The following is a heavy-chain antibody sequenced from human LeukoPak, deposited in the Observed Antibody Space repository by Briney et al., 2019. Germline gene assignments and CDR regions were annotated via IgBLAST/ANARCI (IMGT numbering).Heavy chain of an antibody. J-gene: IGHJ4*02. D-gene: IGHD6-13*01. CDR3: ARDPENSSSFDY. Sequence: ASVKVSCKASGYTFTSNGISWVRQAPGQGLEWMGWINPYIDNTNYAQKLQGRVTMTTDTSTTTAYMELRSLRSDDTAVCYCARDPENSSSFDYWGQGTLVTVSS. V-gene: IGHV1-18*01. CDR1: GYTFTSNG. CDR2: INPYIDNT.